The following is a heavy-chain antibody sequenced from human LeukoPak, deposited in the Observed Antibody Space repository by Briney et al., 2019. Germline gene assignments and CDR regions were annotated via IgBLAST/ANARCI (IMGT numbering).Heavy chain of an antibody. J-gene: IGHJ4*02. CDR2: ISSGGTYK. CDR1: GFTFSTYS. Sequence: GGSLRLSCAASGFTFSTYSMNWVRQAPGKGLEWVSSISSGGTYKYYADSVKGRFTISRDNAKNSLYLQMNSLRAEDTAVYYCARGPKYIATTAGPNSFDYWGQGTLVTVSS. D-gene: IGHD6-13*01. CDR3: ARGPKYIATTAGPNSFDY. V-gene: IGHV3-21*01.